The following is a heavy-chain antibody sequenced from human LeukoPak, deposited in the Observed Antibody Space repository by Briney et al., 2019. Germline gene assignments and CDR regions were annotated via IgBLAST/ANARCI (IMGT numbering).Heavy chain of an antibody. V-gene: IGHV3-7*01. CDR2: IKQDGSEK. CDR3: ARGPTRANSSDY. D-gene: IGHD2/OR15-2a*01. Sequence: GGSLRLSCAASGFTFSSYWMSWVRQPPGKGLEWVAKIKQDGSEKYYVDSVKGRFTISRDNAKNSPYLQMNSLRAEDTAVYYCARGPTRANSSDYWGQGARLTVSS. CDR1: GFTFSSYW. J-gene: IGHJ4*02.